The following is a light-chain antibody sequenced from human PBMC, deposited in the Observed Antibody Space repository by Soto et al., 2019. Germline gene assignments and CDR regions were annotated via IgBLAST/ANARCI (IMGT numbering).Light chain of an antibody. J-gene: IGKJ5*01. CDR2: GAS. CDR1: QSVSSNY. Sequence: EIVLTQSPGTLSLSPGERATLSCRASQSVSSNYLAWYQQKPGQAPRLLIYGASSRATGIPDRFSGSGSGTAYTLTISRLEPEDFAVYYCQKYGSTPLVTFGQGTRLEIK. V-gene: IGKV3-20*01. CDR3: QKYGSTPLVT.